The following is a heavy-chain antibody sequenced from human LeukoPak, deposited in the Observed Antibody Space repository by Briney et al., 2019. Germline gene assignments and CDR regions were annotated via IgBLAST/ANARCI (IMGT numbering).Heavy chain of an antibody. D-gene: IGHD3-9*01. J-gene: IGHJ5*02. CDR1: GGSISSYY. CDR2: IYYSGST. CDR3: ARGIEHTIFSYWFDP. V-gene: IGHV4-59*01. Sequence: SETLSLTCTVSGGSISSYYWSWIRQPPGKGLEWIGYIYYSGSTNYNPSLKSRVTISVDTSKNQFSLKLSSVTAADTAVYYCARGIEHTIFSYWFDPWGQGTLVTVSS.